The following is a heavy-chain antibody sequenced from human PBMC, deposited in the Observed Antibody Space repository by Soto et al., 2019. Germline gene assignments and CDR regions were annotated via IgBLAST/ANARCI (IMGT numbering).Heavy chain of an antibody. CDR3: AREFSSVRINDYDF. CDR1: GGSISLERFY. Sequence: QVQLQESGPGLVKPSETLSLTCTVSGGSISLERFYWTWIRQPPGKGLEWIGYVSHPGATNYNPSHRSRVHMSVETSRLQVALKLRSLTAADTAVYFCAREFSSVRINDYDFWGQGTLVSVSA. CDR2: VSHPGAT. J-gene: IGHJ4*02. V-gene: IGHV4-61*01.